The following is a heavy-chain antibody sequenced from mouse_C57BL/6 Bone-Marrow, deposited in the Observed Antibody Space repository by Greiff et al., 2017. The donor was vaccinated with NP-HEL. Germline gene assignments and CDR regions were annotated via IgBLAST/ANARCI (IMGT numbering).Heavy chain of an antibody. CDR1: GFTFSSYA. CDR2: SDGGSYT. V-gene: IGHV5-4*01. D-gene: IGHD2-3*01. J-gene: IGHJ4*01. CDR3: ARERDGYYLYAMDY. Sequence: EVKLMESGGGLVKPGGSLKLSCAASGFTFSSYAISDGGSYTYYPDNVKGRFTISRDNAKNNLYLQMSHLKSEDTAMYYCARERDGYYLYAMDYWGQGTSVTVSS.